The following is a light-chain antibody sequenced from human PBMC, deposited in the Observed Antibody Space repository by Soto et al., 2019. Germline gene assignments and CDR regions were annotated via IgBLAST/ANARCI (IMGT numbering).Light chain of an antibody. J-gene: IGKJ2*01. V-gene: IGKV3-15*01. CDR3: QQYAGWPRT. Sequence: ETVMTQSPATLSVSPGDRVTLSCRASQSIGTNFLWLQQSPGQPPRLLISGASDRVAGVPDRFSGSGSGTDFTLTISGLQSEDCAVYYCQQYAGWPRTFGQGTKLDIK. CDR1: QSIGTN. CDR2: GAS.